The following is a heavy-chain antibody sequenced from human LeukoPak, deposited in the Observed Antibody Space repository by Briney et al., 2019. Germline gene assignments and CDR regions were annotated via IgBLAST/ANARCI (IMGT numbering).Heavy chain of an antibody. J-gene: IGHJ6*02. D-gene: IGHD3-3*01. CDR2: IYYSGST. CDR3: ARGGPDFWSGYRLYGMDV. V-gene: IGHV4-59*01. Sequence: SETLSLTCTVSGGSISSYYWSWIRQPPGKGLEWIGYIYYSGSTNYNPSLKSRVTISVDTSKNQFSLKLSSVTAADTAVYYCARGGPDFWSGYRLYGMDVWGQGTTVTASS. CDR1: GGSISSYY.